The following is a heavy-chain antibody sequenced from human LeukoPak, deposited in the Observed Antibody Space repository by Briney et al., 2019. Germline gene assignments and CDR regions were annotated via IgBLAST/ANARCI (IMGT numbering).Heavy chain of an antibody. CDR1: GFTFSSYA. D-gene: IGHD6-19*01. V-gene: IGHV3-23*01. J-gene: IGHJ4*02. CDR2: ISGRGDAT. Sequence: GGSLRLSCAASGFTFSSYAVNWVRQAPGKGLEWVAGISGRGDATYYADFAKGRFTISRDNSRNTSYLQMNSLRADDTAVYYCAKDRGTRAVAGDFDYWGQGTLVTVSS. CDR3: AKDRGTRAVAGDFDY.